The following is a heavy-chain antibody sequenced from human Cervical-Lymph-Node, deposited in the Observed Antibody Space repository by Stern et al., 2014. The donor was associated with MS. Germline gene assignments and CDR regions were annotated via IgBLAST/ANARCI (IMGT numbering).Heavy chain of an antibody. J-gene: IGHJ5*02. CDR2: MNPKSGNT. CDR3: ARGRTSRNWFDP. D-gene: IGHD1-1*01. CDR1: GYTFTSYD. V-gene: IGHV1-8*01. Sequence: VQLVESGAEVKKPGASVKVSCTASGYTFTSYDIIWVRQATGPGLEWMGWMNPKSGNTDYTKKFQGRLPMTRATSLNTAYMELSSLRSEDTAVYFCARGRTSRNWFDPWGQGTLVTVSS.